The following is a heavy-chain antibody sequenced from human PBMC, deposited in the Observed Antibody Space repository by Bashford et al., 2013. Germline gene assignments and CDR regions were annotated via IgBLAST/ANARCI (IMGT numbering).Heavy chain of an antibody. Sequence: GSLRLSCAVSGFTFSGSWMTWVRQAPGKGLERVADINKDGSVKRYVDSVKGRFTISRDNAKNSLYLQMNSLRGEDTAVYYCARDRGYYMFDFWGQGTRSPSPQ. V-gene: IGHV3-7*03. CDR3: ARDRGYYMFDF. J-gene: IGHJ4*02. CDR2: INKDGSVK. D-gene: IGHD3-10*01. CDR1: GFTFSGSW.